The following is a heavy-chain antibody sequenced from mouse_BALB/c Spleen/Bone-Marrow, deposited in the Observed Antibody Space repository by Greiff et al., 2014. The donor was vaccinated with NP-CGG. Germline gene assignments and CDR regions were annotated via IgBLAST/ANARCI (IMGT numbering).Heavy chain of an antibody. J-gene: IGHJ4*01. CDR1: GFNIKDTY. V-gene: IGHV14-3*02. Sequence: EVQRVESGAELVKPGASVKLSCTASGFNIKDTYMHWVKQRPEQGLEWIGRIDPANGNTKYDPKFQGKATITADTSSNTAHLQLSSLTSEDTAVYYCARYYRYYYAMDYWGQGTSVTVSS. CDR2: IDPANGNT. CDR3: ARYYRYYYAMDY. D-gene: IGHD1-1*01.